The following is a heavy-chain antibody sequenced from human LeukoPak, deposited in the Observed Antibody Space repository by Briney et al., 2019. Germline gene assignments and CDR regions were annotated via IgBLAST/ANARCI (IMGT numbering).Heavy chain of an antibody. Sequence: SETLSLTCTVSGGSISSSSYYWGWIRQPPGKGLEWIGSIYYSGSTYYNPSLKSRVTISVDTSKNQFSLKLSSVTAADTAVYYCARDRGIAAAGTDGSDYWGQGTLVTVSS. J-gene: IGHJ4*02. CDR3: ARDRGIAAAGTDGSDY. D-gene: IGHD6-13*01. CDR1: GGSISSSSYY. CDR2: IYYSGST. V-gene: IGHV4-39*07.